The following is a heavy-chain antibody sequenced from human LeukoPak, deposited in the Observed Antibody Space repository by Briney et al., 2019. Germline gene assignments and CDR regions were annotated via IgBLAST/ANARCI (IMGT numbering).Heavy chain of an antibody. CDR1: GFTFSGSA. Sequence: GGSLRLSCAASGFTFSGSAMHWVRQAPGKGLEWVGRIKSKTNGGATDYAAPVKGRFTISRDDSKNTLYLQLNSLKTEDTAVYYCTTLGALDYWGQGTLVTVSS. V-gene: IGHV3-15*01. CDR3: TTLGALDY. J-gene: IGHJ4*02. D-gene: IGHD3-16*01. CDR2: IKSKTNGGAT.